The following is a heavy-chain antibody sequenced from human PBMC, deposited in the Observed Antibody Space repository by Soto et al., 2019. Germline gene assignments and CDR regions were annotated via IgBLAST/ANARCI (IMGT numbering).Heavy chain of an antibody. CDR1: GGTFSSYA. D-gene: IGHD3-3*01. Sequence: QVQLVQSGAEVKKPGSSVKVSCKASGGTFSSYAISWVRQAPGRGLEWMGGIIPIFGTANYAQKFQGRVTITADESTSTAYMELSSLRSEDTAVYYCARTGLSDFWSGRQLDYWGQGTLVTVSS. CDR2: IIPIFGTA. V-gene: IGHV1-69*01. J-gene: IGHJ4*02. CDR3: ARTGLSDFWSGRQLDY.